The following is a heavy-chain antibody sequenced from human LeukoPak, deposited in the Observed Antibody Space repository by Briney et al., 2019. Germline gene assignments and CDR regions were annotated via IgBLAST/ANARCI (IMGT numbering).Heavy chain of an antibody. CDR3: ARDLTYYYDSSGYYYDAFDV. CDR2: IRQDGNEK. D-gene: IGHD3-22*01. V-gene: IGHV3-7*04. Sequence: GALRLSCAAFGFTFSSYWMTWVRQAPGKGLEWVANIRQDGNEKYYVDSVKGRFTISRDNAKNSLYLQMNSLRAEDTAVFYCARDLTYYYDSSGYYYDAFDVWGQGTMVTVSS. CDR1: GFTFSSYW. J-gene: IGHJ3*01.